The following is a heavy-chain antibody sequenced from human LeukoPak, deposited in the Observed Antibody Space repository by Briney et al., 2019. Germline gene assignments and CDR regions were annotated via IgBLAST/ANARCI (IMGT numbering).Heavy chain of an antibody. D-gene: IGHD3-22*01. CDR2: ISGSGGST. J-gene: IGHJ4*02. Sequence: AGGSLTLSCAASGFTFSNYAMSRVRQAPGKGLEWVSAISGSGGSTYYADSVKGRFTISRDNSKNTLYLQMNSLRAEDTAVYYCIASSGYYPNYFEYWGQGTLVTASS. CDR3: IASSGYYPNYFEY. CDR1: GFTFSNYA. V-gene: IGHV3-23*01.